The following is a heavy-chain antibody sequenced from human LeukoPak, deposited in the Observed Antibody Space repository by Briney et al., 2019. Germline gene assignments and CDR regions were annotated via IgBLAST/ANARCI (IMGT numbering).Heavy chain of an antibody. V-gene: IGHV3-23*01. CDR3: AKMLESYDFDY. CDR1: GFTFSSYA. Sequence: RECLRLSCAASGFTFSSYAMSWVRPAPGKGLEWVSAISGSGGSTYYADSVKGRFTISRDNSKNTLYLQMNSLRAEDTAVYYCAKMLESYDFDYWGQGTLVTVSS. CDR2: ISGSGGST. J-gene: IGHJ4*02. D-gene: IGHD1-26*01.